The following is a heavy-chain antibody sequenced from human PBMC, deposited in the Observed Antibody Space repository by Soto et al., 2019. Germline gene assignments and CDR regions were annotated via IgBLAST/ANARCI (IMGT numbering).Heavy chain of an antibody. V-gene: IGHV1-18*01. Sequence: QDQLVQSGAEMKKPGASVTVSCKASGYSFTNYGITWVRQAPGQGLEWLGWISAFNGNKHYAQKVQGRVTMTTDASTSHAYMELRSLRSDDTDVYYCARDRGVAPPVAGNNHYYYYMDVWGKGTTVTVSS. CDR3: ARDRGVAPPVAGNNHYYYYMDV. CDR2: ISAFNGNK. CDR1: GYSFTNYG. J-gene: IGHJ6*03. D-gene: IGHD6-19*01.